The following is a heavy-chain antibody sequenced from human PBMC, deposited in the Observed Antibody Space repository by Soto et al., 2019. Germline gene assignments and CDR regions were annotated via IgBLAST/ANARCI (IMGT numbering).Heavy chain of an antibody. CDR2: IISCGGST. D-gene: IGHD3-9*01. V-gene: IGHV1-46*01. Sequence: ASVKVSCKASGYTFTSYYMHWVRQAPGQGLEWKGIIISCGGSTSYAQKFQGRVTMTRDTSTSTVYMELSSLRSEDTAVYYCARDHRSLYYDILTGHKYYYYGMDVWGQGTTVTVSS. CDR3: ARDHRSLYYDILTGHKYYYYGMDV. CDR1: GYTFTSYY. J-gene: IGHJ6*02.